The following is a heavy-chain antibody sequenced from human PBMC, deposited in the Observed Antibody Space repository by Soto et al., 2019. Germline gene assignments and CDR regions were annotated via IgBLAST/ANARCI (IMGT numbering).Heavy chain of an antibody. J-gene: IGHJ4*02. Sequence: ASVKVSCRASGYTFTNYGISWVRQAPGEGLEWVGWINTSNDNKLYAQKLQGRLTLTTDTSTSTAYMDLTTLRSDDTAVYFCARDPGAASFDFWAQGTLVTVSS. D-gene: IGHD2-15*01. CDR1: GYTFTNYG. CDR2: INTSNDNK. CDR3: ARDPGAASFDF. V-gene: IGHV1-18*01.